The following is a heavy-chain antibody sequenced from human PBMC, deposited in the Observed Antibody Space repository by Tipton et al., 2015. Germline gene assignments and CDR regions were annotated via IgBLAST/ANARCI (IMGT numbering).Heavy chain of an antibody. V-gene: IGHV1-69*01. CDR3: ARGTSYYDGLTGTLDY. Sequence: QLVQSGAEVKKPGSSVKVSCKASGGTFSTLGISWVRQAPGQGLEWMGGTIPSSFDFGKTHYAQKFQGRVTITADESRTTVYMDLSSLRSDDTAVYYCARGTSYYDGLTGTLDYWGQGTPVTVSS. D-gene: IGHD3-9*01. CDR1: GGTFSTLG. J-gene: IGHJ4*02. CDR2: TIPSSFDFGKT.